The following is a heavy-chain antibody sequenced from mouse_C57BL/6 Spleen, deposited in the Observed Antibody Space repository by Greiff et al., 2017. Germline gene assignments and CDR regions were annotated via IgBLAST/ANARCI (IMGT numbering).Heavy chain of an antibody. D-gene: IGHD3-2*02. J-gene: IGHJ3*01. Sequence: DVQLQESGGGLVKPGGSLKLSCAASGFTFSSYAMSWVRQTPEKRLEWVATISDGGSYTYYPDNVKGRFTISRDNAKNNLYLQMSHLKSEDTAMYYCARERDSSGYVKFAYWGQGTLVTVSA. CDR3: ARERDSSGYVKFAY. CDR1: GFTFSSYA. CDR2: ISDGGSYT. V-gene: IGHV5-4*01.